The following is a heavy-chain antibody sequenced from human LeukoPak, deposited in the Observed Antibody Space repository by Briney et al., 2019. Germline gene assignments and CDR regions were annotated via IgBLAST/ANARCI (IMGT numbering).Heavy chain of an antibody. D-gene: IGHD5-12*01. Sequence: APVEVSCKASGYTFTGYYMHWVRQAPGQGLEWMGRINPNSGGTNYAQKFQGRVTMTRDTSISTAYMELSRLRSDDTAVYYCARLPTSRFDYWGQGTLVTVSS. CDR3: ARLPTSRFDY. V-gene: IGHV1-2*06. CDR2: INPNSGGT. J-gene: IGHJ4*02. CDR1: GYTFTGYY.